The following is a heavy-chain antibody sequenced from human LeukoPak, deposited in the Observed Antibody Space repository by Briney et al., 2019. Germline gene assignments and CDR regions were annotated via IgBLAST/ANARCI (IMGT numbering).Heavy chain of an antibody. CDR3: ARGRDLPSDY. D-gene: IGHD3-10*01. J-gene: IGHJ4*02. CDR2: INSDGSRT. CDR1: GFTCSSYL. Sequence: GGALRLSCAASGFTCSSYLMHVVREALGKRLLWVSRINSDGSRTSYADSVKGRFTISRDNAKNTLYLQMNSLRAEDTAVYYCARGRDLPSDYWGQGTLVTVSS. V-gene: IGHV3-74*01.